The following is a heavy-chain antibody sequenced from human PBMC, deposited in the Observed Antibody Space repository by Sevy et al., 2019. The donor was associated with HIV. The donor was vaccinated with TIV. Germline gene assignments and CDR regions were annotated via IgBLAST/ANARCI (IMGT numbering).Heavy chain of an antibody. D-gene: IGHD2-15*01. CDR2: VSYDGGNK. CDR1: GFTFSSYG. V-gene: IGHV3-30*18. Sequence: GGYLRLSCEASGFTFSSYGMHWVRQAPGKGLEWVATVSYDGGNKFYADSVKGRFAISRDSSKNTLYLQMNSLRVEDTAMYFCAKDMVDCSDGSSYSGALSPFDYWGQGTLVTVSS. J-gene: IGHJ4*02. CDR3: AKDMVDCSDGSSYSGALSPFDY.